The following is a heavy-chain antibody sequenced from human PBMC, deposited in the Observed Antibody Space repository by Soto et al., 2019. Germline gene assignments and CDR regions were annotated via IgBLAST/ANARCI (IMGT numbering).Heavy chain of an antibody. CDR1: GGSISSDNYY. CDR2: IYHSGST. J-gene: IGHJ3*02. V-gene: IGHV4-30-4*01. D-gene: IGHD5-18*01. Sequence: QVQLQESGPGLVKPSQTLSLTCTVSGGSISSDNYYWSWIRQPPGKGLEWLGYIYHSGSTYYNPSLKSRLTISLDTSKNHLYLNLSSVTAADTALYYCARVVTQFRPIPPQFDIWGQGTMVTVSS. CDR3: ARVVTQFRPIPPQFDI.